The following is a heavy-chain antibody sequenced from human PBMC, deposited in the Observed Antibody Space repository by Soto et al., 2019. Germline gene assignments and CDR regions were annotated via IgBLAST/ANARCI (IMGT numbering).Heavy chain of an antibody. V-gene: IGHV1-18*01. CDR3: ARDLADCTNGACYPNYTFDP. CDR2: ISAYNGNT. D-gene: IGHD2-8*01. Sequence: QVQLVQSGAEVKKPGASVKVSCKASGYTFTSYGISWVRQAPGQGLEWMGWISAYNGNTNYAQKLQGRVTMTTDTSTSTAYMELRSLRSDDTAVYYCARDLADCTNGACYPNYTFDPWGQGTLVTVSS. CDR1: GYTFTSYG. J-gene: IGHJ5*02.